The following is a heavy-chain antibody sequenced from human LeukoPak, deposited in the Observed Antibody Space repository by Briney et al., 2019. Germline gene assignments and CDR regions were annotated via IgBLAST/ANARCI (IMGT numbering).Heavy chain of an antibody. Sequence: PGGSLRLSCAASGFTFSSYEMNWVPQAPGKGLEWVPYISTSGSTIYYADSVRGRLTVSRDKAKNSVYLQMNSLRAEDTAVYYCARRLPYYGMDVWGQGTTVTVSS. CDR2: ISTSGSTI. CDR1: GFTFSSYE. CDR3: ARRLPYYGMDV. V-gene: IGHV3-48*03. J-gene: IGHJ6*02.